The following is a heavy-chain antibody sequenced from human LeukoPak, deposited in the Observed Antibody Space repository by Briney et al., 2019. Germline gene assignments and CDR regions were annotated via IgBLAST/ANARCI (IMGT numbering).Heavy chain of an antibody. Sequence: SETLSLTCTVSGGSISTSNYYWGWLRQPPGKGLEWIGNIFYSGSTYYSPSLKSRVTISLDTSRNQFSLKLTSVTAADTAVYYCAKSKGYGLVDIWGQGTMVTVSS. CDR2: IFYSGST. J-gene: IGHJ3*02. CDR3: AKSKGYGLVDI. D-gene: IGHD3-10*01. CDR1: GGSISTSNYY. V-gene: IGHV4-39*07.